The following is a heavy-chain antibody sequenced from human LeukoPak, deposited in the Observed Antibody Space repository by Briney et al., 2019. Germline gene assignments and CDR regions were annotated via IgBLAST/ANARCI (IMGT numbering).Heavy chain of an antibody. D-gene: IGHD2-21*02. CDR2: IYYSGST. J-gene: IGHJ4*02. CDR1: GGSISSSSYY. Sequence: PSETLSLTCTVSGGSISSSSYYWGWIRQPPGKGLEWIGSIYYSGSTYYNPSLKSRVTISVDTSKNQFSLKLSSVTAADTAVYYCARVVVCGGDCSYFDYWGQGTLVTVSS. CDR3: ARVVVCGGDCSYFDY. V-gene: IGHV4-39*01.